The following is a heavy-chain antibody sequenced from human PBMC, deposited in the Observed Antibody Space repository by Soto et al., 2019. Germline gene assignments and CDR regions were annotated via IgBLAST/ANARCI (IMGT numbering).Heavy chain of an antibody. J-gene: IGHJ4*02. CDR1: GCTFSSYG. D-gene: IGHD3-10*01. CDR2: ISYDGSNK. CDR3: AKGGHLGSGNYYNPYYFDY. Sequence: GGSLRLSCAASGCTFSSYGMHWVRQAPGKGLEWVALISYDGSNKYYADSVKGRFTISRDNSKNTLYLQMNSLRPEDTAVYYCAKGGHLGSGNYYNPYYFDYWGQGTLVTVSS. V-gene: IGHV3-30*18.